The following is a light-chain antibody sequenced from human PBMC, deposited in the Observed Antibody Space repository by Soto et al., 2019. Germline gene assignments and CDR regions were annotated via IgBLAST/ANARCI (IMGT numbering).Light chain of an antibody. CDR2: DAS. V-gene: IGKV3-11*01. CDR3: QQRSNWPWT. Sequence: IVLTQSPATLSLSPGERATLSCRASQSVSSYLAWYQQKPGQAPRLLIYDASNRATGIPAMFSGSGSGTEFPRTISSLEPEDFAVYYCQQRSNWPWTFGQGTKGEIK. J-gene: IGKJ1*01. CDR1: QSVSSY.